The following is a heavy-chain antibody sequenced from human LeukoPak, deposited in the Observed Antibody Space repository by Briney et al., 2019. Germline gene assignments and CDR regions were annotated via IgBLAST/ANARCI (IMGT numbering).Heavy chain of an antibody. CDR3: AREGIVGASYFDY. J-gene: IGHJ4*02. CDR2: IYYSGST. CDR1: GGSISSYY. D-gene: IGHD1-26*01. V-gene: IGHV4-59*12. Sequence: SETLSLTCTVSGGSISSYYWSWIRQPPGKGLEWIGYIYYSGSTNYNPSLKSRVTMSVDTSKNQFSLKLSSVTAADTAVYYCAREGIVGASYFDYWGQGTLVTVSS.